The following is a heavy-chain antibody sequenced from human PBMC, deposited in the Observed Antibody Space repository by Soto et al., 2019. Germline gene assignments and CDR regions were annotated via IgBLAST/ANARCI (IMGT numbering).Heavy chain of an antibody. Sequence: QVQLVQSAGEVKKPGASVKVSCKASGYSFTSYGISWVRRAPGQGLEWMGWISPYNGHTQFVERFQGRFTMTTDTSTKKAYMELRNLRSDDTAHYYCARDLTIVPATHPRLENYGMDVWGQGTTVIVSS. CDR1: GYSFTSYG. CDR2: ISPYNGHT. J-gene: IGHJ6*02. V-gene: IGHV1-18*01. D-gene: IGHD2-2*01. CDR3: ARDLTIVPATHPRLENYGMDV.